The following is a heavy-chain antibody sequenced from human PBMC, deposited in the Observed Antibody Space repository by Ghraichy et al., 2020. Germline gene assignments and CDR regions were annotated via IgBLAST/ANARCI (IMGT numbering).Heavy chain of an antibody. J-gene: IGHJ4*02. D-gene: IGHD5-24*01. CDR2: ISGSGGST. CDR3: AKKDGYNLRGHFDY. V-gene: IGHV3-23*01. Sequence: GESLNISCAASGFTFSSYAMSWVRQAPGKGLEWVSAISGSGGSTYYADSVKGRFTISRDNSKNTLYLQMNSLRAEDTAVYYCAKKDGYNLRGHFDYWGQGTLVTVSS. CDR1: GFTFSSYA.